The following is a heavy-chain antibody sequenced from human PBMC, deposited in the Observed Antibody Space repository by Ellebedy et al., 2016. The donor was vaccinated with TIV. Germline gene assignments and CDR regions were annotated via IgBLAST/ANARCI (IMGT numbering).Heavy chain of an antibody. V-gene: IGHV3-48*02. CDR2: ISRSGDII. Sequence: GGSLRLXCAASGFTFSNYNMNLVRQAPGKGLEWVSYISRSGDIIHYADSVKGRFTISRDNAKNSLYLQMNSLRDEDTAVYYCARAPDVSGYDNWFDAWGQGTLVTVSS. CDR3: ARAPDVSGYDNWFDA. D-gene: IGHD3-3*01. J-gene: IGHJ5*02. CDR1: GFTFSNYN.